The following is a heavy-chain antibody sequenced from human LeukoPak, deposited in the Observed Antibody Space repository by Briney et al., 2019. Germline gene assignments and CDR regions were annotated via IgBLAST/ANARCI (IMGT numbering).Heavy chain of an antibody. CDR3: ARDREYYYDTGGLANDAFDI. J-gene: IGHJ3*02. D-gene: IGHD3-22*01. CDR2: ISYDGSNN. Sequence: GGSLRLSCAASGFTFSTYAMHWVRQAPGKGPEWVAVISYDGSNNYYAASVKGRFTISRDNSKNTLYLQMNSLRAEDTAVYYCARDREYYYDTGGLANDAFDIWGQGTMVTVSS. V-gene: IGHV3-30*01. CDR1: GFTFSTYA.